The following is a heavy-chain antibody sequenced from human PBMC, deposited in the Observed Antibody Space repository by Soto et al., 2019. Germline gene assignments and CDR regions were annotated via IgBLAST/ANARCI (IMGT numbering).Heavy chain of an antibody. D-gene: IGHD4-17*01. CDR2: IYYSGST. Sequence: SETLSLTCTVSGGSISSYYWSWIRQPPGKGLEWIGYIYYSGSTNYNPSLKSRVTISVDTSKNQFSLKLSSVTAADTAVYYCARQSLTARYGGGYGDRRYNWFDPWGQGTLVTVSS. CDR3: ARQSLTARYGGGYGDRRYNWFDP. V-gene: IGHV4-59*08. CDR1: GGSISSYY. J-gene: IGHJ5*02.